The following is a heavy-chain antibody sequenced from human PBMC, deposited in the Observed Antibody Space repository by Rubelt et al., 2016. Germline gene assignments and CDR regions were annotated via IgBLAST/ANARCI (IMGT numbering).Heavy chain of an antibody. V-gene: IGHV1-69*01. CDR2: IIPIFGTA. Sequence: QVQLVQSGAEVKKPGSSVKVSCKASGGTFSSYAISWVRQAPGQGLEWMGGIIPIFGTANYAQKFQGRVTITADESTSTAYMELGSLGSEDTAVYYCARGGGRFLEWLYGFDPWGQGTLVTVSS. J-gene: IGHJ5*02. CDR1: GGTFSSYA. CDR3: ARGGGRFLEWLYGFDP. D-gene: IGHD3-3*01.